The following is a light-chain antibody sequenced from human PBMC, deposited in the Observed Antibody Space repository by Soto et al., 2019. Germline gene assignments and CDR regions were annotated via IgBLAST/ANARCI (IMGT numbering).Light chain of an antibody. Sequence: QSVLTQSPSASASLGAAVKLTCTLDSGHSNSAIAWQQQKPEKGPRYLMKVKSDGSHMKADGIPDRFSGSSSGPDRYLIISSLQPEDEAEYYWQARGTVTAVIFGRGTQLTVL. CDR1: SGHSNSA. CDR3: QARGTVTAVI. V-gene: IGLV4-69*01. J-gene: IGLJ2*01. CDR2: VKSDGSH.